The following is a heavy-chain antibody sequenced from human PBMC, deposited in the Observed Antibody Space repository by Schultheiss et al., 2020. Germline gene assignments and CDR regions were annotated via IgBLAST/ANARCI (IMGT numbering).Heavy chain of an antibody. Sequence: SATLSLTCTVSGGSISSGGYYWSWIRQHPGKGLEWIGYIYYSGSTYYNPSLKSRVTISVDTSKNQFSLKLSSVTAADTAVYYCARDRSSSSIHYYYGMDVWGQGTTVTVSS. J-gene: IGHJ6*02. CDR3: ARDRSSSSIHYYYGMDV. CDR1: GGSISSGGYY. V-gene: IGHV4-31*03. D-gene: IGHD6-6*01. CDR2: IYYSGST.